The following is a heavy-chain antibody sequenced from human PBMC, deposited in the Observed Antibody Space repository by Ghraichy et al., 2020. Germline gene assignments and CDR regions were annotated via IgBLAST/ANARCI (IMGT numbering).Heavy chain of an antibody. CDR3: ARATRGYSSSLYYYYMDV. D-gene: IGHD6-19*01. J-gene: IGHJ6*03. Sequence: GSLRLSCTVSGGSISSYYWSWIRQPPGKGLEWIGYIYYSGSTNYNPSLKSRVTISVDTSKNQFSLKLSSVTAADTAVYYCARATRGYSSSLYYYYMDVWGKGTTVTVSS. V-gene: IGHV4-59*01. CDR1: GGSISSYY. CDR2: IYYSGST.